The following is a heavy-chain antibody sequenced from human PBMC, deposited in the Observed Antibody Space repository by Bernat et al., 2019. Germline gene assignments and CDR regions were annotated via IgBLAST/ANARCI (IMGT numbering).Heavy chain of an antibody. CDR1: GFSFSTFA. Sequence: QMQLVESGGGVVQPGRSLRLSCAASGFSFSTFAMHWARQAPGKGLEWVAIISHDGSEKYYADSVKGRFTISRDNSKNTFYLQRSSLRAEDTAVYYCARDLVEADFWGQGTLVTVS. J-gene: IGHJ4*02. V-gene: IGHV3-30*15. D-gene: IGHD3-3*01. CDR3: ARDLVEADF. CDR2: ISHDGSEK.